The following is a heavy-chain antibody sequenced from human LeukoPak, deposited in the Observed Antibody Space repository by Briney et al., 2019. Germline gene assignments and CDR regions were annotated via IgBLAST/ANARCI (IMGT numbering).Heavy chain of an antibody. CDR1: GFTFSAYG. V-gene: IGHV3-23*01. Sequence: PGGSLRLSCAASGFTFSAYGMSWVRQAPGKGLEWVSHISDTVRDTWYANSVKGRFIISRDNSRDTVYLQMSSLRPEDTAPYFCAKDNYGGIFASWGQGTLVTVSS. CDR2: ISDTVRDT. J-gene: IGHJ4*02. D-gene: IGHD4-17*01. CDR3: AKDNYGGIFAS.